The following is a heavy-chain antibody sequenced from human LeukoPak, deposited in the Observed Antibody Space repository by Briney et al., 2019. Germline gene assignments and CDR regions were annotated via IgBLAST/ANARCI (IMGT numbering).Heavy chain of an antibody. J-gene: IGHJ6*02. D-gene: IGHD6-13*01. CDR1: GGSSSGYY. CDR3: ARGSGGYIAAAGTRYYYGMDV. Sequence: PSETLSPTCAVYGGSSSGYYWSWSRQPPGKGLEWIGEINHSGSTNYNPSLKSRVTISVDTSKNQFSLKLSSVTAADTAVYYCARGSGGYIAAAGTRYYYGMDVWGQGTTVTVSS. V-gene: IGHV4-34*01. CDR2: INHSGST.